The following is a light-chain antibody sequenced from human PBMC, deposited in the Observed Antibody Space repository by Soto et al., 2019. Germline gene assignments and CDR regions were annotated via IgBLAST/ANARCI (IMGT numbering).Light chain of an antibody. Sequence: QSALTQPPSVSGSPGQSVTISCTGTSSDVGSYDRVSWYQQSPGTAPKVIIFEVSNRPSGVPDRFSGSKSGNTASLTISGIQAEDEADYYCSSHTNISPLFGGGTKLTVL. J-gene: IGLJ2*01. V-gene: IGLV2-18*02. CDR1: SSDVGSYDR. CDR2: EVS. CDR3: SSHTNISPL.